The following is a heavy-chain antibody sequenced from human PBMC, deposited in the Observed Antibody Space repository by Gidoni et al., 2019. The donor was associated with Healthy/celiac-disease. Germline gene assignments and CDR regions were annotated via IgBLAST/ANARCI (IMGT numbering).Heavy chain of an antibody. CDR2: IYYSGST. Sequence: QLQLQESGPRLVKPSETLSLTCIVSGGFISSTSEYWGWIRQPPGKGLERIGSIYYSGSTYYNPSLKSRVTISIDTSKNQFSLNLGSVTAADTAVYYCARASDFWSSYYKRGAFDIWGQGTMVTVSS. CDR3: ARASDFWSSYYKRGAFDI. J-gene: IGHJ3*02. CDR1: GGFISSTSEY. V-gene: IGHV4-39*07. D-gene: IGHD3-3*01.